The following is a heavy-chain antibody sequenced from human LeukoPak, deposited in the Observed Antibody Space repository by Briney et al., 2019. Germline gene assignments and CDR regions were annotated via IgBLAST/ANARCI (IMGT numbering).Heavy chain of an antibody. CDR2: TYYRSKWYN. CDR1: GDSVSSNSAA. J-gene: IGHJ4*02. V-gene: IGHV6-1*01. D-gene: IGHD2-2*01. Sequence: SQTLSLTCAISGDSVSSNSAAWNWIRQSPSRGLEWLGRTYYRSKWYNDYAVSVKSRITINPDTSKNQFSLQLNSMTPEDTAVYYCAREIGYCSSTSCPRRFDYWGQGTLVTVSS. CDR3: AREIGYCSSTSCPRRFDY.